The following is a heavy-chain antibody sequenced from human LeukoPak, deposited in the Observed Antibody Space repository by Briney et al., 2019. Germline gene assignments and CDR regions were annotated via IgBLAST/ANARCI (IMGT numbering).Heavy chain of an antibody. CDR1: GYTLTGYY. CDR2: INPNSGGT. Sequence: GSVKVSCKASGYTLTGYYMHWVRQAPGQGLEWMGWINPNSGGTNYAQKFQGRVTMTRDTSISTAYMELSRLRSDDTAVYYCARDSPNPGVTYYYMDVWGKGTTVTISS. D-gene: IGHD2-8*01. V-gene: IGHV1-2*02. J-gene: IGHJ6*03. CDR3: ARDSPNPGVTYYYMDV.